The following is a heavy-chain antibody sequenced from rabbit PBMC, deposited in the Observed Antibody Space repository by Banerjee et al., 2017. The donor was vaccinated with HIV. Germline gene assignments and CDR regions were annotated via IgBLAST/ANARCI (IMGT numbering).Heavy chain of an antibody. CDR2: IYGGSGGST. CDR1: GFSFSSSYY. D-gene: IGHD6-1*01. Sequence: QSLEESGGDLVKPGASLTLTCTASGFSFSSSYYMCWVRQAPGKGLEWIACIYGGSGGSTYYASWAKGRFTISKTSSTTVTLQMTSLTAADTATWFCARRNNYVYAGLPYGPYFNLWGPGTLVTVS. J-gene: IGHJ4*01. V-gene: IGHV1S40*01. CDR3: ARRNNYVYAGLPYGPYFNL.